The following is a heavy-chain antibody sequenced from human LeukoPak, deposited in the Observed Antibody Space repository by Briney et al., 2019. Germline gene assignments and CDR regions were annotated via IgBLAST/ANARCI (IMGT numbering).Heavy chain of an antibody. J-gene: IGHJ6*03. V-gene: IGHV1-69*05. D-gene: IGHD3-22*01. Sequence: KVSCKASGGTFSSYAISWVRQAPGQGLEWMGGIIPIFGTANYAQKFQGRVTITTDESTSTAYMELSSLRSEDTAVYYCARDSRYYYDSSGYLKYYYYYMDVWGKGTTVTVSS. CDR2: IIPIFGTA. CDR3: ARDSRYYYDSSGYLKYYYYYMDV. CDR1: GGTFSSYA.